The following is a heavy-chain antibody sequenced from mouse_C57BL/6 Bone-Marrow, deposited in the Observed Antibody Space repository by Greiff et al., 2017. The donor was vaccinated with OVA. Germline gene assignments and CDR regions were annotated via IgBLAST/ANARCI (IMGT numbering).Heavy chain of an antibody. V-gene: IGHV8-8*01. D-gene: IGHD2-12*01. CDR3: ARLLCYLYAMDY. CDR2: IWLDDDK. J-gene: IGHJ4*01. CDR1: GFSLSTFGMG. Sequence: TLKACGTGILQPSQTLSLTCSFSGFSLSTFGMGVGWIRQPSGKGLEWLAHIWLDDDKYYNQALKSRLTISKDTSQNHVFLTNANVDTADTATYYCARLLCYLYAMDYWGQGTSVTVSS.